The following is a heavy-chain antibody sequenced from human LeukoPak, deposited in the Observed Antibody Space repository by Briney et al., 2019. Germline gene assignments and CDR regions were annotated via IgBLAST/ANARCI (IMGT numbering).Heavy chain of an antibody. D-gene: IGHD5-24*01. Sequence: PGRSLRLSCAPSGFNFNQFAMHWLRQAPGKGLEWVSGIRYNTCIIDYADSVKGRFTISRDNSKNSLYLQMNTLTTEDPAFYSCLKSSDPTRDAEWRLSFAPWGQGTLVTVSS. CDR3: LKSSDPTRDAEWRLSFAP. CDR1: GFNFNQFA. CDR2: IRYNTCII. J-gene: IGHJ5*02. V-gene: IGHV3-9*01.